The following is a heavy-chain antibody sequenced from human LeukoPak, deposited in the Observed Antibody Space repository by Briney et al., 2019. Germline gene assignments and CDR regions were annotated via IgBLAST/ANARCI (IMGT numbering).Heavy chain of an antibody. J-gene: IGHJ6*02. CDR2: VSGSSGST. Sequence: GGSLRLSCAASGFTFSSYAMNWVRQAPGKGLEWVSAVSGSSGSTNYADSVKSRFSISRDNSKNTLYLQMNSLRAEDTAVYYCARSGYWGSLDYYYGLDVWGQGTTVTVSS. V-gene: IGHV3-23*01. CDR1: GFTFSSYA. D-gene: IGHD7-27*01. CDR3: ARSGYWGSLDYYYGLDV.